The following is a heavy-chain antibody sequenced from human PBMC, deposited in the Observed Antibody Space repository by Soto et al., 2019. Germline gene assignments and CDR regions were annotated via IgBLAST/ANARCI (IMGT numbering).Heavy chain of an antibody. V-gene: IGHV2-5*02. J-gene: IGHJ4*01. Sequence: SGPTLVNPTQTLTLTCTFSGFSLSTSGVGVGWIRQPPGKALEWLALIYWDDDKRYSPSLKSRLTITKDTSKNQVVLTMTNMDPVDTATYYFSYRQIPGAGFYYWGQRTLVPVSS. CDR2: IYWDDDK. CDR3: SYRQIPGAGFYY. CDR1: GFSLSTSGVG. D-gene: IGHD6-13*01.